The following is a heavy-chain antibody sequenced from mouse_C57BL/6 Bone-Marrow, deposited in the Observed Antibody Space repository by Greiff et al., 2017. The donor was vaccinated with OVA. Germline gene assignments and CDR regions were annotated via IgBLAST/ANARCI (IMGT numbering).Heavy chain of an antibody. V-gene: IGHV6-3*01. CDR2: IRLKSDNYAT. CDR1: GFTFSNYW. CDR3: TYYYGSSPRYFDV. Sequence: EVNLVESGGGLVQPGGSMKLSCVASGFTFSNYWMNWVRQSPEKGLEWVAQIRLKSDNYATHYAESVKGRFTISRDDSKSSVYLQMNNLRAEDTGIYYCTYYYGSSPRYFDVWGTGTTVTVSS. J-gene: IGHJ1*03. D-gene: IGHD1-1*01.